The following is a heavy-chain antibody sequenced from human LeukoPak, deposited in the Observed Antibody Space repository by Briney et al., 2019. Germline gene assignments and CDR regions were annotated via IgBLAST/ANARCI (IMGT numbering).Heavy chain of an antibody. Sequence: GGSLRLSCAASGFTFDDYAMRWVRQAPGKGLEWVSLISGDGGSTYYADSVKGRFTISRDNSKNSLYLQMNSLRTEDTALYYCAKDIGDGYNFSPGDYWGQGTLVTVSS. V-gene: IGHV3-43*02. D-gene: IGHD5-24*01. CDR1: GFTFDDYA. J-gene: IGHJ4*02. CDR3: AKDIGDGYNFSPGDY. CDR2: ISGDGGST.